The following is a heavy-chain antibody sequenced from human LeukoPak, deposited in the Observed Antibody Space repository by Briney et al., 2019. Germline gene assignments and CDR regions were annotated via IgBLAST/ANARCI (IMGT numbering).Heavy chain of an antibody. D-gene: IGHD5-12*01. V-gene: IGHV4-59*08. CDR3: ARRSGSPYYYYYGMDV. CDR2: IYYSGST. J-gene: IGHJ6*02. Sequence: ASETLSLTCTVSGGSISSYYWSWIRQPPGKGLEWIGYIYYSGSTNYNPSLKSQVTISVDTSKNQFSLKLSSVTAADTAVYYCARRSGSPYYYYYGMDVWGQGTTVTVS. CDR1: GGSISSYY.